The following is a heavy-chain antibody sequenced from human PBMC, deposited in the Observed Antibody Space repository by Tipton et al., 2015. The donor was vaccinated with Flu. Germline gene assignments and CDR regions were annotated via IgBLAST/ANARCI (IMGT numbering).Heavy chain of an antibody. CDR2: TRSKAYGGTT. CDR1: GFTFGDYA. Sequence: SLRLSCTASGFTFGDYAMSWFRQAPGKGLEWVGFTRSKAYGGTTEYAASVKGRFTISRDDSKSIAYLQMNSLKTEDTAVYYCTREMATIWGRGFDYWGQGTLVTVSS. J-gene: IGHJ4*02. CDR3: TREMATIWGRGFDY. V-gene: IGHV3-49*03. D-gene: IGHD5-24*01.